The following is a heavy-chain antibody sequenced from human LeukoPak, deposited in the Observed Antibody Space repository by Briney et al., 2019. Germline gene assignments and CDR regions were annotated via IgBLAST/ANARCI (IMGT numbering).Heavy chain of an antibody. CDR3: ATDDSGPRRPINYYGMDV. CDR1: GFTFSSYA. CDR2: ISYDGSNK. D-gene: IGHD4/OR15-4a*01. Sequence: EGSLRLSCAASGFTFSSYAMHWVRQAPGKGLEWVAVISYDGSNKYYADSVKGRFTISRDNSKSTLFLQMNSLRVEDTAVYYCATDDSGPRRPINYYGMDVWGQGTTVTVSS. V-gene: IGHV3-30-3*01. J-gene: IGHJ6*02.